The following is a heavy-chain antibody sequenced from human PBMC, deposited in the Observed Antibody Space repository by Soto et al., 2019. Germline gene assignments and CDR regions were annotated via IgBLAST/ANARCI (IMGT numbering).Heavy chain of an antibody. CDR2: INPYNGNT. D-gene: IGHD3-16*01. J-gene: IGHJ4*02. Sequence: QVQLVQSGAEVKKPGASVKVSCKASGYTFTSYGISWVRQAPGQGLEWMGWINPYNGNTNYAQKLPGRVTITTDTSTNTAYMELRSLRSDATAVYYCARDWFGIDYWGQGTLVTVSS. CDR3: ARDWFGIDY. CDR1: GYTFTSYG. V-gene: IGHV1-18*01.